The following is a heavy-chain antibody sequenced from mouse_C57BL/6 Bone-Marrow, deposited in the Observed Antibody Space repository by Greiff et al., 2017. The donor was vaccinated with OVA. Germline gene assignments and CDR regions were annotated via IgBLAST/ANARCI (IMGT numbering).Heavy chain of an antibody. V-gene: IGHV2-5*01. Sequence: VMLVESGPGLVQPSQSLSITCTVSGFSLTSYGVHWVRQSPGKGLEWLGVIWRGGSTDYNAAFMSRLSITKDNSKSQVFFKMNSLQADDTAIYDCAKAYYGYWYFDVWGTGTTVTVSS. CDR3: AKAYYGYWYFDV. D-gene: IGHD2-10*01. CDR2: IWRGGST. J-gene: IGHJ1*03. CDR1: GFSLTSYG.